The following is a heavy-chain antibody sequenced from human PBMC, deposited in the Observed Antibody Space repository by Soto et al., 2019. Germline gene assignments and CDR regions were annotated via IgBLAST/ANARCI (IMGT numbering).Heavy chain of an antibody. D-gene: IGHD3-3*01. CDR1: GFTFSSYW. CDR2: IKQDGSEK. Sequence: GGSLRLSCAASGFTFSSYWMSWVRQAPGKGLEWVANIKQDGSEKYYVESVKGRFTISRDNAKNSLYLQMNSLRAEDTAVFYCSRVYDFWTRHYYYYYMDVWGKGTTVTVS. CDR3: SRVYDFWTRHYYYYYMDV. V-gene: IGHV3-7*04. J-gene: IGHJ6*03.